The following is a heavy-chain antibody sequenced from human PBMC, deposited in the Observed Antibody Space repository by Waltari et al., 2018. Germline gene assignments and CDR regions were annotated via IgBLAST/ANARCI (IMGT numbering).Heavy chain of an antibody. CDR3: AREVVATTSIDY. D-gene: IGHD5-12*01. V-gene: IGHV4-39*07. Sequence: QLQLQESGPGLVKPSETLSLTCTVSGGSISSSSYYWGGIRQPPGKGLEWIGSIYYSGSTYYNPSLKSRVTISVDTSKNQFSLKLSSVTAADTAVYYCAREVVATTSIDYWGQGTLVTVSS. CDR2: IYYSGST. J-gene: IGHJ4*02. CDR1: GGSISSSSYY.